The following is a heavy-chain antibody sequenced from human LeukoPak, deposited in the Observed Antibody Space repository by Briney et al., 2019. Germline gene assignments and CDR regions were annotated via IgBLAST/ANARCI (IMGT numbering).Heavy chain of an antibody. CDR1: GVSIRSYY. J-gene: IGHJ4*02. Sequence: PSETLSLTCTVSGVSIRSYYWSWIRQPPGKGLEWIGYSYYSGSANYNPSLKSRVTISVGTSKDQFSLKLTSVTAADTAVYYCASTYYYASGTYHRPFDYWGQGTLVTVSS. CDR3: ASTYYYASGTYHRPFDY. V-gene: IGHV4-59*08. D-gene: IGHD3-10*01. CDR2: SYYSGSA.